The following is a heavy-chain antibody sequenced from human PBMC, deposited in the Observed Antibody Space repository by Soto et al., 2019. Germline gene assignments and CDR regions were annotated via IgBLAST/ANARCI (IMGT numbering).Heavy chain of an antibody. D-gene: IGHD3-22*01. J-gene: IGHJ4*02. CDR3: AREPNTDSSAYYSLAY. V-gene: IGHV1-18*01. CDR1: GFAFTAYG. CDR2: VSTNNADT. Sequence: ASVKVSCKTSGFAFTAYGLAWLRQAPGQRPEWMGWVSTNNADTNYAQKFRGRVTMTTDASTTTTYMELRGLRSDDTAVYYCAREPNTDSSAYYSLAYWGQGTLVTVSS.